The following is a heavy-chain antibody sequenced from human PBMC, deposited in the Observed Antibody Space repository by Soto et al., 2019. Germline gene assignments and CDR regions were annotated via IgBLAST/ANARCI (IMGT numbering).Heavy chain of an antibody. D-gene: IGHD2-2*01. CDR1: GFPFSNFG. CDR2: VSYDGSFK. V-gene: IGHV3-30*18. J-gene: IGHJ6*02. CDR3: AKDSDQLLFDYYYYGMDV. Sequence: QVQLVESGGGVVQPGGSLRLSCEASGFPFSNFGFHWVRQAPGRGLEWVAVVSYDGSFKYYADSVKGRFTISRDNSKNTLYLQMNSLRPEDTALYYCAKDSDQLLFDYYYYGMDVWGQGTTVTVSS.